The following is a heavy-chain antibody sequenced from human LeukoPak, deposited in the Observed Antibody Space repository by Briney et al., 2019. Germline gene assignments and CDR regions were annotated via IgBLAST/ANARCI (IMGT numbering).Heavy chain of an antibody. V-gene: IGHV3-30*04. CDR3: ARDPTGTYSFDN. Sequence: GGSLRLSCAASGFTFSSHGLHWVRQAPGMGLEWVAYISDAGRGKYYADSVRGRFTISRDDTKNTMSLQMDSLSPEDTALYHCARDPTGTYSFDNWGQGTLVTVSS. D-gene: IGHD1-1*01. CDR2: ISDAGRGK. J-gene: IGHJ4*02. CDR1: GFTFSSHG.